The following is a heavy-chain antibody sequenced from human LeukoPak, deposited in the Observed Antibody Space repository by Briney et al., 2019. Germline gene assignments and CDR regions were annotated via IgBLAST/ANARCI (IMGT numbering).Heavy chain of an antibody. CDR2: IHSSGST. V-gene: IGHV4-4*07. Sequence: SETLSLTCSVSDGYIRNYYLSWIRQPAGKRLEWIGRIHSSGSTSYNPSLKSRVTMSIDTSQSQFSLKLSSVTAADTAVYYCARQIVTNNGWSYHFDSWGQGTLVTVSS. D-gene: IGHD6-19*01. CDR1: DGYIRNYY. CDR3: ARQIVTNNGWSYHFDS. J-gene: IGHJ4*02.